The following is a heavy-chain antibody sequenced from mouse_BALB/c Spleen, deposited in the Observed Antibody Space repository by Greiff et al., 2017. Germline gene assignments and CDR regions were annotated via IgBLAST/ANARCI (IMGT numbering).Heavy chain of an antibody. J-gene: IGHJ3*01. V-gene: IGHV5-4*02. CDR2: ISDGGSYT. CDR1: GFTFSDYY. D-gene: IGHD1-1*01. Sequence: EVKLMESGGGLVKPGGSLKLSCAASGFTFSDYYMYWVRQTPEKRLEWVATISDGGSYTYYPDSVKGRFTISRDNAKNNLYLQMSSLKSEDTAMYYCAREGGSPFAYWGQGTLVTVSA. CDR3: AREGGSPFAY.